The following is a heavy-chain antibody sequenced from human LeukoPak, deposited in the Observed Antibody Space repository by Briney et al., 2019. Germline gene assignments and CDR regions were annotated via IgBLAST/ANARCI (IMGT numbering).Heavy chain of an antibody. J-gene: IGHJ5*02. CDR2: IKQDGSEK. D-gene: IGHD2-2*01. CDR1: GFTFSSYW. CDR3: ARGWGVPAERWFDP. V-gene: IGHV3-7*01. Sequence: PGGSLRLSCAASGFTFSSYWMSWVRQAPGKGLEWVANIKQDGSEKYYVDSVKGRFTISRDNAKNSLHLQMNSLRAEDTAVYYCARGWGVPAERWFDPWGQGTLVTVSS.